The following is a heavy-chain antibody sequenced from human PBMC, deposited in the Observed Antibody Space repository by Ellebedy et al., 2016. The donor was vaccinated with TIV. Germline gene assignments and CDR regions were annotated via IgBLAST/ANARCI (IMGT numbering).Heavy chain of an antibody. Sequence: GESLKISXAASGFTFSSYCMHWVRQTPGKGLEWVANIKQDGSAKYYVDSVKGRFTISRDNAKNSLYLQMNSLRAEDTADYYCARRYFDLWGRGTLVTVSS. J-gene: IGHJ2*01. CDR3: ARRYFDL. CDR1: GFTFSSYC. CDR2: IKQDGSAK. V-gene: IGHV3-7*04.